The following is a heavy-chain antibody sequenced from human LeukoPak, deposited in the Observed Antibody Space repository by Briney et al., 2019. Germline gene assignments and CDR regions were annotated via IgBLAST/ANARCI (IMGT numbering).Heavy chain of an antibody. Sequence: SETLSLTCTVSGGSISSYYWSWIRQPPGKGLEWIGYIYYSGSTNYNPSLKSRVTISVDTSKNQFSLKLSSVTAADTAVYYCASSSGWYLAYFDYWGQGTLVTVSS. V-gene: IGHV4-59*08. D-gene: IGHD6-19*01. CDR2: IYYSGST. CDR1: GGSISSYY. J-gene: IGHJ4*02. CDR3: ASSSGWYLAYFDY.